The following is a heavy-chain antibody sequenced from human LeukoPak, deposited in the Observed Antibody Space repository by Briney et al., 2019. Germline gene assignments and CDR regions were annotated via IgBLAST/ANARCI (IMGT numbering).Heavy chain of an antibody. V-gene: IGHV5-51*01. Sequence: GESLKISCKASGYTFTAYWIALVRQMPGKGLEWMGIIYPADSDTRYSPSFQGQVTISADESRSTAYLQWSSLKASDTATYYCAREGTAATATSNWFDPWGQGTLVTVSS. D-gene: IGHD6-13*01. CDR1: GYTFTAYW. CDR2: IYPADSDT. J-gene: IGHJ5*02. CDR3: AREGTAATATSNWFDP.